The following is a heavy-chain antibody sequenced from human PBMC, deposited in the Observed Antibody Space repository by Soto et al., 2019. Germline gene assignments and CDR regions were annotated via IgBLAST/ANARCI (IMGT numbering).Heavy chain of an antibody. Sequence: QVQLVESGGGVVQSGRSLRLSCAASGFTIKNYAMHWVRQAPGKGLEWVAVISSDGNNKEYGDSAQGRFTISRDNSKNTLYLEMNNLRAEDTSVYYWAKGWGLDWLLQDRCDYWGPGTLVTVSS. J-gene: IGHJ4*02. CDR3: AKGWGLDWLLQDRCDY. CDR2: ISSDGNNK. V-gene: IGHV3-30*18. D-gene: IGHD3-9*01. CDR1: GFTIKNYA.